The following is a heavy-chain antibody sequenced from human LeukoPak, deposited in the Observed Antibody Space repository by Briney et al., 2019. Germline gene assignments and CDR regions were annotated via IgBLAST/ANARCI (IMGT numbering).Heavy chain of an antibody. D-gene: IGHD3-10*01. CDR2: IYYSGST. CDR1: GGSINSYY. CDR3: ARDFPFGVTTP. Sequence: SETLSLTCTVSGGSINSYYWNWIRQPPGKGLEWIGYIYYSGSTNYNPSLKSRVTISVDTSKNQFSLRLSSVTAADTAVYYCARDFPFGVTTPWGQGTLVTVSS. J-gene: IGHJ5*02. V-gene: IGHV4-59*01.